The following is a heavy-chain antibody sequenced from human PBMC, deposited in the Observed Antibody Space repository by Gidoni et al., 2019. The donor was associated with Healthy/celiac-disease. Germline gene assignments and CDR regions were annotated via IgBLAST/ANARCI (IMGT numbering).Heavy chain of an antibody. V-gene: IGHV3-23*01. Sequence: EVQLLESGGGLVQPGGSLRLSCAASGFTFSSYAMSWVRQAPGKGLEWVSAISGSGGSTYYADSVKGRFTISRDNSKNTLYLQMNSLRAEDTAVYYCAKGVNQLLFGLEYYFDYWGQGTLVTVSS. CDR1: GFTFSSYA. D-gene: IGHD2-2*01. CDR3: AKGVNQLLFGLEYYFDY. J-gene: IGHJ4*02. CDR2: ISGSGGST.